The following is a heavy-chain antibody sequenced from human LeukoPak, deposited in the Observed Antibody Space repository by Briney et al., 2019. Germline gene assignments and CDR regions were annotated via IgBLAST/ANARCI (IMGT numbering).Heavy chain of an antibody. CDR3: HLGATSSYYYYYMDV. D-gene: IGHD1-26*01. Sequence: GGTLRLSCAASGFTFSSYGMSWVRQAPGKGLEWVSAISGSGGSTYYADSVKGRFTISRDNSKNTLYLQMNSLRAEDTAVYYCHLGATSSYYYYYMDVWGKGTTVTISS. J-gene: IGHJ6*03. CDR2: ISGSGGST. CDR1: GFTFSSYG. V-gene: IGHV3-23*01.